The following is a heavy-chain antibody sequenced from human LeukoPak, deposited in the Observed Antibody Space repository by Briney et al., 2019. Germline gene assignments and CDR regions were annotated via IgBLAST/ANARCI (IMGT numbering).Heavy chain of an antibody. J-gene: IGHJ4*02. CDR1: GYTFTSYG. CDR2: MNPNSGNT. D-gene: IGHD3-9*01. CDR3: ARVQYYNILTGSFQY. V-gene: IGHV1-8*02. Sequence: ASVKVSCKASGYTFTSYGISWVRQATGQGLEWMGWMNPNSGNTGYAQKFQGRVTMTRNTSISTAYMELSSLRSEDTAYYFCARVQYYNILTGSFQYWGQGTLVTVSS.